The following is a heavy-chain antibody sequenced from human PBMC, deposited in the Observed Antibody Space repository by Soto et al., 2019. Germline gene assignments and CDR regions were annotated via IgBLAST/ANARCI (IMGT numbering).Heavy chain of an antibody. Sequence: QVQLQQSGPGLVKPSQTLSLTCAISGDSVSSNSAAWNWIRQSPSRGLEWLGRTYYRSKWYNDYAVSVKSRITVNPDTSMYQFSLQLNSVTPEDTAVYYCAQAAGYSSTWFFDYWGQGTLVTVSS. V-gene: IGHV6-1*01. J-gene: IGHJ4*02. D-gene: IGHD6-13*01. CDR2: TYYRSKWYN. CDR1: GDSVSSNSAA. CDR3: AQAAGYSSTWFFDY.